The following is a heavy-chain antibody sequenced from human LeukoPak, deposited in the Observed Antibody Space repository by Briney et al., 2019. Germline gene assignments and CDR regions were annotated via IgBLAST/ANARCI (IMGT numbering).Heavy chain of an antibody. CDR3: VRRNLFDY. CDR2: ISQDGTKQ. CDR1: GFTFRSYW. V-gene: IGHV3-7*03. J-gene: IGHJ4*02. Sequence: GGSLRLSCAVSGFTFRSYWMSWLRQAPGKGLECVASISQDGTKQYYMDSVRGRFTISRDDAKNSVYLQMNNLRVQDTAVYYCVRRNLFDYWGQGTLVTVSS.